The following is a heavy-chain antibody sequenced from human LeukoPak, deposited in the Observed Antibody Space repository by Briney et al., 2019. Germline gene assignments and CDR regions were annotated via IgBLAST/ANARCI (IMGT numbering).Heavy chain of an antibody. Sequence: SMKGRFTISRDNAKNSLYLQMNSLRAEDTAVYYCATGLGSNPRSSYYYGMDVWGQGTTVTVSS. J-gene: IGHJ6*02. V-gene: IGHV3-7*04. D-gene: IGHD3-10*01. CDR3: ATGLGSNPRSSYYYGMDV.